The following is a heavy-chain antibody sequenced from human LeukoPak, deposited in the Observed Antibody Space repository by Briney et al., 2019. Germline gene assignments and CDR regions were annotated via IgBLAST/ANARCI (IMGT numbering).Heavy chain of an antibody. CDR3: ARGAPYSGGNYYFDY. V-gene: IGHV4-4*07. D-gene: IGHD2-15*01. J-gene: IGHJ4*02. Sequence: SQTLSLTSTVSGGSSRRYYWTSIRQAAGPGVEWIGRIHTSGSTKYNPSLNSRVTMSLDTSNNQFSLKLSSVTAADTAVDYCARGAPYSGGNYYFDYWGQGTQVTVSS. CDR2: IHTSGST. CDR1: GGSSRRYY.